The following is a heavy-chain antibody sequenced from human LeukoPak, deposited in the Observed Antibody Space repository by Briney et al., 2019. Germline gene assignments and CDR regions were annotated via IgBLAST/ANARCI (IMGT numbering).Heavy chain of an antibody. V-gene: IGHV4-59*01. CDR2: IYYSGST. D-gene: IGHD6-13*01. Sequence: PSETPSLTCTVSGSSISSYYWSWIRQPPGKGLEWIGYIYYSGSTNYNPSLKSRVTISVDTSKNQFSLKLSSVTAADTAVYYCARVLTGYSSSWYLWFDPWGQGTLVTVSS. J-gene: IGHJ5*02. CDR1: GSSISSYY. CDR3: ARVLTGYSSSWYLWFDP.